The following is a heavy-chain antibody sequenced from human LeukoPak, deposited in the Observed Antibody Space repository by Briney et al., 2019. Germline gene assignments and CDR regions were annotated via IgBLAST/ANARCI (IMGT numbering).Heavy chain of an antibody. CDR3: ARLEYSREDAFDI. CDR1: GGSISSSSYY. J-gene: IGHJ3*02. D-gene: IGHD6-6*01. V-gene: IGHV4-39*01. Sequence: TSETLSLTCTVSGGSISSSSYYWGWIRQPPGKGLEWIGSIYYSGSTYYNPSLKSRVTISVDTSKNQFSLKLSSVTAADTAVYYCARLEYSREDAFDIWGQGTMVTVSS. CDR2: IYYSGST.